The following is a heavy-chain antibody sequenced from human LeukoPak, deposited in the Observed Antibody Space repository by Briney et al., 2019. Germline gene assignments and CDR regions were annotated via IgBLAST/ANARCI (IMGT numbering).Heavy chain of an antibody. J-gene: IGHJ4*02. CDR2: IYPGESIYASENT. Sequence: SETLSLTCSVSGVSISAYYWSWIRQPAGKGLEWIGRIYPGESIYASENTNYNPSLKSRVSMSGDTSKNQVSLKLRSVTAADTAVYYCARDPTTVSTIFDSWGQGTLVTVSS. D-gene: IGHD4-17*01. CDR3: ARDPTTVSTIFDS. CDR1: GVSISAYY. V-gene: IGHV4-4*07.